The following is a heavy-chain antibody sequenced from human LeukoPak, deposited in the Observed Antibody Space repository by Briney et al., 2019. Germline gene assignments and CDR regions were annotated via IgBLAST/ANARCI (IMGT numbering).Heavy chain of an antibody. V-gene: IGHV4-34*01. CDR3: ARGPRGLWGSGRAFDY. Sequence: MPSETLSLTCTVSGGSISSYYWSWIRQPPGKGLEWIGEINHSGSTNYNPSLKSRFTISVDTSKNQCSLKLSSVTAADTAVYYCARGPRGLWGSGRAFDYWGQGTLVTVSS. CDR1: GGSISSYY. CDR2: INHSGST. J-gene: IGHJ4*02. D-gene: IGHD3-10*01.